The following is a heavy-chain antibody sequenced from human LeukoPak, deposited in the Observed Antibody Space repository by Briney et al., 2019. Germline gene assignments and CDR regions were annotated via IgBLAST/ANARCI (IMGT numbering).Heavy chain of an antibody. J-gene: IGHJ5*02. V-gene: IGHV3-74*03. CDR1: GFTISNYW. D-gene: IGHD5-12*01. CDR2: IHPDGSIT. CDR3: APQQTYSPYNWFDP. Sequence: GGSLRLSCVGSGFTISNYWMHWVRQAPGTGLVWVSRIHPDGSITTYADSVKGRFTNSRDNAKNTLYLQMNSLKAEDTAVYYCAPQQTYSPYNWFDPWGQGTLVTVSS.